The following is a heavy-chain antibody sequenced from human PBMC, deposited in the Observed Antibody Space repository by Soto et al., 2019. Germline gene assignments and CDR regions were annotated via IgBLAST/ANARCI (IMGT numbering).Heavy chain of an antibody. D-gene: IGHD3-10*01. CDR2: ISKNGIDI. CDR3: APRKSGSFNIGAFDI. V-gene: IGHV3-48*03. Sequence: GGSLRLSCAASGFSFSTYEMNWVRQAPGKGLEWVSYISKNGIDIYYADSVKGRFTTSGDNANNSLFLQMNSLRAEDTAVYYCAPRKSGSFNIGAFDIWGQGTMVTGSS. CDR1: GFSFSTYE. J-gene: IGHJ3*02.